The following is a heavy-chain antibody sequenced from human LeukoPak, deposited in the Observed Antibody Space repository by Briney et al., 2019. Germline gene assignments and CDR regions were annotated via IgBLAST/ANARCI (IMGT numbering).Heavy chain of an antibody. CDR3: ARAPYRSAFDI. J-gene: IGHJ3*02. V-gene: IGHV1-18*01. CDR1: GYTFTAYG. Sequence: ASVTVSCKPSGYTFTAYGISWVRQAPGQGLEWMGWISAYNGNTNYAQKLQGRVTMTTDTSTSTVYMELRSLISDDTAVYYCARAPYRSAFDIWGQGTMVTVSS. CDR2: ISAYNGNT.